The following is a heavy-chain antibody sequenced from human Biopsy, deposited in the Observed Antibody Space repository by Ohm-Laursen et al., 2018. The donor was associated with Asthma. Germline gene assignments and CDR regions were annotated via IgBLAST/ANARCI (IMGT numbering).Heavy chain of an antibody. CDR2: IYYSGTT. V-gene: IGHV4-31*03. CDR1: GDSMSRGGSY. D-gene: IGHD6-6*01. Sequence: TLSLTCTVSGDSMSRGGSYWSWIRQPPGKGLEWIGNIYYSGTTYYNPSLESRVTISGDTSKNHFSLKVTSVTAADTAVYYCARAVSSSSYWYVDLWGRGDLVTVSS. J-gene: IGHJ2*01. CDR3: ARAVSSSSYWYVDL.